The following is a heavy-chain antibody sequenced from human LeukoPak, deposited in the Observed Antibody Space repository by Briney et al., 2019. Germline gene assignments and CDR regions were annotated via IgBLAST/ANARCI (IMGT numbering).Heavy chain of an antibody. CDR1: GFTFSSYS. Sequence: GGSLRLSCAASGFTFSSYSMNWVRQAPGKGLEWVSSISSGSSYIYYADSVKGRFTISRDNAKNSLYLQMNSLRAEDTAVYYCATQMEYYDSSGSGPHDAFDIWGQGTMVTVSS. CDR2: ISSGSSYI. D-gene: IGHD3-22*01. V-gene: IGHV3-21*01. CDR3: ATQMEYYDSSGSGPHDAFDI. J-gene: IGHJ3*02.